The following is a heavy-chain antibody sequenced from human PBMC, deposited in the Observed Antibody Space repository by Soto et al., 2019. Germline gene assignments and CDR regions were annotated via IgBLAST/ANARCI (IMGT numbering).Heavy chain of an antibody. CDR3: ARDVGPPQRFLEWLLKGGSGMDV. V-gene: IGHV3-30-3*01. D-gene: IGHD3-3*01. CDR1: GFTFSSYA. J-gene: IGHJ6*02. CDR2: IAYDGSNK. Sequence: GGSLRLSCAASGFTFSSYAKHWVRQAPGKGLERVAVIAYDGSNKYHADSVKGRFTISRDNSKNTLYLQMNSLRAEDTAVYYCARDVGPPQRFLEWLLKGGSGMDVWGQGTTVTVSS.